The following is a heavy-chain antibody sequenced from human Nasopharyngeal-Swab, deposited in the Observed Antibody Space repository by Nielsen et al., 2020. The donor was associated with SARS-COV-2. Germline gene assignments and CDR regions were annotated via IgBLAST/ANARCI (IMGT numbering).Heavy chain of an antibody. CDR1: GFTFSSYD. J-gene: IGHJ6*02. D-gene: IGHD4-23*01. CDR3: ASAHYGGTYYYYYGMDV. V-gene: IGHV3-13*01. CDR2: IGTAGDT. Sequence: GESLKISCAASGFTFSSYDMHWVRQATGKGLEWVSAIGTAGDTYYPGSVKGRFTIYRENAKNPLYLQMNSLRAGDTAVYYCASAHYGGTYYYYYGMDVWGQGTTVTVSS.